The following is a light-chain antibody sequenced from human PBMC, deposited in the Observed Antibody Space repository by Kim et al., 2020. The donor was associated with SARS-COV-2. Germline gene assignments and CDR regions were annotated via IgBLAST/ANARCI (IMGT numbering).Light chain of an antibody. CDR2: DVR. CDR3: CSTSNTLDYV. CDR1: SGVIGYSNI. Sequence: GLSITISCSETSGVIGYSNIVSWYQQHPGEAPRLIIYDVRYRPSGVSARFSGSKSANMASLTISGLRSEDEADYYCCSTSNTLDYVFGSGTKVTVL. J-gene: IGLJ1*01. V-gene: IGLV2-14*03.